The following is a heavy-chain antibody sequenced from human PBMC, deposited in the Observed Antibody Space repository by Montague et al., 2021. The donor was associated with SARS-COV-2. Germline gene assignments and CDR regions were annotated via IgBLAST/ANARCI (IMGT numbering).Heavy chain of an antibody. V-gene: IGHV4-39*01. J-gene: IGHJ4*02. CDR3: ASERIYGSGNDLNPFLLVGY. Sequence: SETLSLTCTVSGGSISSSSYYWGWLRQPPGKGLEWIGSIYYSGSTYYNPSLKSRVTISVDTSKNQFSLKLSSATAADTAEYYCASERIYGSGNDLNPFLLVGYWGQGTLVTVSS. CDR1: GGSISSSSYY. D-gene: IGHD3-10*01. CDR2: IYYSGST.